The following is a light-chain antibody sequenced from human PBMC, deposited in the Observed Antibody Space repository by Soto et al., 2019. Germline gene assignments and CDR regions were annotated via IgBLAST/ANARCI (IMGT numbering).Light chain of an antibody. CDR2: DAS. CDR3: QQYGSSPLWT. CDR1: QSVSGNY. J-gene: IGKJ1*01. Sequence: EVVMTQSPGTLSLSPGEAATLSCRASQSVSGNYLAWYQQKPGQSPRLVIYDASSGATGIPDRFSGSGSGTDFALTISRLEPEDFAVYYCQQYGSSPLWTFGQGTKVDIK. V-gene: IGKV3-20*01.